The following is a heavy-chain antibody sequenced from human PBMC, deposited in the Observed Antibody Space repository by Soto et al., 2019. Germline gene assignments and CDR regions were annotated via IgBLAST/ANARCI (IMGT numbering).Heavy chain of an antibody. CDR3: ARRGVVAARRYSYGMDV. V-gene: IGHV3-23*01. CDR1: GFTFSSYA. J-gene: IGHJ6*01. CDR2: ISGSGGST. Sequence: SLRLSCAASGFTFSSYAMSWVRQAPGQGLEWVSAISGSGGSTYYADSVKGRFTISRDNSKNTLYLQMNSLRAEDTAVYYCARRGVVAARRYSYGMDVWGPGTTGTVSS. D-gene: IGHD2-15*01.